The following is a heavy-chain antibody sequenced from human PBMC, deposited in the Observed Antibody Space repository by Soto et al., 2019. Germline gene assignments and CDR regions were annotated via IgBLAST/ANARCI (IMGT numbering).Heavy chain of an antibody. D-gene: IGHD1-26*01. CDR3: ARVGVGPYAFNL. CDR2: ISSSSSYI. J-gene: IGHJ3*01. Sequence: GGSLRLSCAASGYTFSSYGMHWVRQAPGKGLEWVSSISSSSSYIYYADSVKGRFTISRDNAKNSLYLQMNSLRAEDTAVYCCARVGVGPYAFNLRGQGKRVTVSS. V-gene: IGHV3-21*01. CDR1: GYTFSSYG.